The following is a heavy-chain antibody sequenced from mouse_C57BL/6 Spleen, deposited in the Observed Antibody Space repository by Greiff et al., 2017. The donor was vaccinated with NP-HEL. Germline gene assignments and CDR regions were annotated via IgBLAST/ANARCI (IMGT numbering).Heavy chain of an antibody. D-gene: IGHD1-1*01. CDR2: IDPNSGGT. Sequence: QVHVKQPGAELVKPGASVKLSCKASGYTFTSYWMHWVKQRPGRGLEWIGRIDPNSGGTKYNEKFKSKATLTVDKPSSTAYMQLSSLTSEDSAVYYCEREILYGSSPYYFDYWGQGTTLTVSS. J-gene: IGHJ2*01. CDR3: EREILYGSSPYYFDY. V-gene: IGHV1-72*01. CDR1: GYTFTSYW.